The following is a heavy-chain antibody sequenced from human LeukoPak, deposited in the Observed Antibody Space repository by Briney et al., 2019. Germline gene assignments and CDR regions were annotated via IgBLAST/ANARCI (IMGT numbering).Heavy chain of an antibody. CDR2: ISYDGSNK. V-gene: IGHV3-30-3*01. CDR1: GFTFSSYA. J-gene: IGHJ6*02. Sequence: GGSLRLSCAASGFTFSSYAMHWVRQAPGKGLEWVAVISYDGSNKYYADSVKGRFTISRDNSKNTLYLQMNSLRAEDTAVYYCARDGALYGNYYYYYGMDVWGQGTTVTVSS. CDR3: ARDGALYGNYYYYYGMDV. D-gene: IGHD4-11*01.